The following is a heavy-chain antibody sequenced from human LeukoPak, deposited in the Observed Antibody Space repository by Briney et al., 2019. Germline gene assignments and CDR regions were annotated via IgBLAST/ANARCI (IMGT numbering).Heavy chain of an antibody. Sequence: PGGPLGFSFAASGFTFSSYAMSGFRQPPGKGLEWVSAISGSGGSTYYADSVKGRFTISRDNSKNTLYLQMNSLRAEDTAVYYCAKSDTWDYWGQGTLVTVSS. CDR1: GFTFSSYA. CDR3: AKSDTWDY. J-gene: IGHJ4*02. CDR2: ISGSGGST. D-gene: IGHD5-18*01. V-gene: IGHV3-23*01.